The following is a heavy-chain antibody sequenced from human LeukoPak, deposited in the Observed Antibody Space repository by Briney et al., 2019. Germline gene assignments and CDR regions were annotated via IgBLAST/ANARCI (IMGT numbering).Heavy chain of an antibody. D-gene: IGHD3-10*01. J-gene: IGHJ6*03. Sequence: GGSLRLSCAASGFTFSSYSMNWFRQAPGKGLEWVSSISSSSSYIYYADSVKGRFTISRDNAKNSLYLQMNSLRAEDTAVYYCARDRSNYYGRSYYMDVWGKGTTVTVSS. CDR3: ARDRSNYYGRSYYMDV. CDR1: GFTFSSYS. V-gene: IGHV3-21*01. CDR2: ISSSSSYI.